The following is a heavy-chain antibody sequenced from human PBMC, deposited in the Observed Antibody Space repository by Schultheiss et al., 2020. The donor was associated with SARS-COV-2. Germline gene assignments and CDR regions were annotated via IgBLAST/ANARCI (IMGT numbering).Heavy chain of an antibody. CDR2: ISSSGNTI. CDR1: GFTFSDYY. J-gene: IGHJ4*02. CDR3: ATHMYYYDSSGFDY. V-gene: IGHV3-11*01. D-gene: IGHD3-22*01. Sequence: GGSLRLSCVASGFTFSDYYMSWIRQAPGKGLEWVSYISSSGNTIYYADSVKGRFTISRDNAKNSLYLQMNSLRAEDTAVYYCATHMYYYDSSGFDYWGQGTLVTVSS.